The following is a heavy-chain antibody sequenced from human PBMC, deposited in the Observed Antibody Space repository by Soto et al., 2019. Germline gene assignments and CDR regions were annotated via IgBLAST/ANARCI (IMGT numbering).Heavy chain of an antibody. CDR3: ARVSRDYNWENDLYYFDY. J-gene: IGHJ4*02. D-gene: IGHD1-20*01. V-gene: IGHV4-34*01. Sequence: SETLSLTCAVYGGSFSGYYWSWIRQPPGKGLEWIGEINHSGSTNYNPSLKSRVTISVDTSKNQFSLKLSSVTAADTAVYYCARVSRDYNWENDLYYFDYWGQGTLVTVSS. CDR2: INHSGST. CDR1: GGSFSGYY.